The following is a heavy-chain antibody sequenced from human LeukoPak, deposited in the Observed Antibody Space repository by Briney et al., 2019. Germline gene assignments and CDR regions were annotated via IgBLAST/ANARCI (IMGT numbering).Heavy chain of an antibody. CDR1: GGTFSSYT. D-gene: IGHD4-11*01. CDR2: IIPILGIA. V-gene: IGHV1-69*02. Sequence: SVKVSCKASGGTFSSYTISWVRQAPGQGLEWMGRIIPILGIANYAQKFQGRVTITADKSTSTAYMELSSLRSEDTAVYYCARTTTVMREYFQHWGQGTLVTVSS. CDR3: ARTTTVMREYFQH. J-gene: IGHJ1*01.